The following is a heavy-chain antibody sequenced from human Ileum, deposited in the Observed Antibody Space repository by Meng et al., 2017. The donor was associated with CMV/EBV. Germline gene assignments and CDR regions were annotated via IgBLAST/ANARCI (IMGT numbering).Heavy chain of an antibody. CDR2: ISHSGYT. V-gene: IGHV4-4*02. Sequence: SRTLSLTCVVSSDSISSDSWWSWVRQPPGKGLEWIGEISHSGYTNYNPSLKSRVTVSVDKSENQLSLKLTSVTAADTAVYYCARNFGYWGQGTLVTVSS. CDR3: ARNFGY. J-gene: IGHJ4*02. CDR1: SDSISSDSW.